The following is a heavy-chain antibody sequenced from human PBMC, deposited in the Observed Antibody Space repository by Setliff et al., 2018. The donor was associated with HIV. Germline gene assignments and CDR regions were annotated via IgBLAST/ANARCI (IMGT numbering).Heavy chain of an antibody. Sequence: ASVKVSCKASGYTFTTYAMHWVRQAPGQGLEWMGRINPNSGDTNYAQKFQGRVTMTRDTSITTAYMDLSRLTSDDTAVYYCAREDHYDRFLDHWGQGTLVTVSS. J-gene: IGHJ5*02. D-gene: IGHD3-22*01. CDR3: AREDHYDRFLDH. CDR1: GYTFTTYA. V-gene: IGHV1-2*06. CDR2: INPNSGDT.